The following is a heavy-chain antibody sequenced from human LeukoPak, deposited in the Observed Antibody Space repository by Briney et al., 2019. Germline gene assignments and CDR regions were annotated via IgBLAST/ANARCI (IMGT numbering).Heavy chain of an antibody. CDR2: ISGGGGST. Sequence: PGGSLRLSCAASGFTFSSYAMSWVRQAPGKGLEWVSAISGGGGSTYYADSVKGRFTISRDNSKNTLYLQMNSLRAEDTAVYYCAKVPRRGVIMDAFDIWGQGTMVTVSS. CDR1: GFTFSSYA. D-gene: IGHD3-10*01. CDR3: AKVPRRGVIMDAFDI. V-gene: IGHV3-23*01. J-gene: IGHJ3*02.